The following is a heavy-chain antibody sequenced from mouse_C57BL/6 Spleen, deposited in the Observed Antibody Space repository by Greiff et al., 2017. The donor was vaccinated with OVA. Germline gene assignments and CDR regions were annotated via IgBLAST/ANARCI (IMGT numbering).Heavy chain of an antibody. J-gene: IGHJ2*01. CDR1: GFTFSDYY. Sequence: EVMLVESEGGLVQPGSSMKLSCTASGFTFSDYYMAWVRQVPEKGLEWVANINYDGSSTYYLDSLKSRFIISRDNAKNILYLQMSSLKSEDTATYYCARDRDSFDDWGQGTTLTVSS. V-gene: IGHV5-16*01. CDR3: ARDRDSFDD. D-gene: IGHD3-1*01. CDR2: INYDGSST.